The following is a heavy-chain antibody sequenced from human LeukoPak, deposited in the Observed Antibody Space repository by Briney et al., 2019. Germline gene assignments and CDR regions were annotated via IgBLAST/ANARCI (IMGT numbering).Heavy chain of an antibody. Sequence: GGSLRLSCVASDFTFSNYWMSWVRQAPGKGLEWVGNLKQDGSEIYYLDAVKGRFNISRDNTKNSLYLQMNSLRAEDTAVYFCAKEYGYDYNYFYSMDVWGKGTTVTIPS. CDR2: LKQDGSEI. D-gene: IGHD1-1*01. J-gene: IGHJ6*03. V-gene: IGHV3-7*01. CDR1: DFTFSNYW. CDR3: AKEYGYDYNYFYSMDV.